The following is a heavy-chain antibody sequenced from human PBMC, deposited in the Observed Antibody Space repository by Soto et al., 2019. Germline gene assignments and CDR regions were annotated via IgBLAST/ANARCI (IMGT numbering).Heavy chain of an antibody. D-gene: IGHD3-10*01. Sequence: GGSLRLSCAASGFTFAHYAMMWARQAPGRGLEWVSTIDGPTTNTHYIDSVKGRFFISRDNAINTVHLQMNSLRAEDTAVYYCARDEPYGSGNDYWGQGTLVTVSS. V-gene: IGHV3-23*01. CDR3: ARDEPYGSGNDY. CDR1: GFTFAHYA. CDR2: IDGPTTNT. J-gene: IGHJ4*02.